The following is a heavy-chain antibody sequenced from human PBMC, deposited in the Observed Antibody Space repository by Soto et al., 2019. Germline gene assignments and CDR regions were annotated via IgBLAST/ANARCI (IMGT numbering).Heavy chain of an antibody. V-gene: IGHV3-23*01. J-gene: IGHJ6*02. D-gene: IGHD3-10*01. CDR1: GFTFSSYA. CDR2: ISGSGGST. Sequence: EVQLLESGGGLVQPGGSLRLSCAASGFTFSSYAMSWVRQAPGKGLEWVSAISGSGGSTYYADSVKGRFTISRDNSKNPLYLQMNSLRAEDTAVYYCAKDRGYYYGSGSYYYYYYGMDVWGQGTTVTVSS. CDR3: AKDRGYYYGSGSYYYYYYGMDV.